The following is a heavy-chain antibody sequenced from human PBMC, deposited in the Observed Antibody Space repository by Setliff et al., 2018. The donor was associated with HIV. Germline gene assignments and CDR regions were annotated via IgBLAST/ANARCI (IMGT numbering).Heavy chain of an antibody. CDR3: AKKVAGVNWYFDL. V-gene: IGHV3-9*01. J-gene: IGHJ2*01. CDR1: GFNFNDYA. D-gene: IGHD6-19*01. Sequence: GGSLRLSCAASGFNFNDYAMHWVRQAPGEGLEWVSGISWNSGSIGYADSVKGRFSISRDNAKDSVYLQMNSLRTEDTAFYYCAKKVAGVNWYFDLWGRGTLGTVSS. CDR2: ISWNSGSI.